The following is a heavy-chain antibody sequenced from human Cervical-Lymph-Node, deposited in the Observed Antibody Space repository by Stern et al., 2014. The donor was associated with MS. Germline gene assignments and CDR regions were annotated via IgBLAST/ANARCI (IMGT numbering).Heavy chain of an antibody. CDR1: GAPINSGGYY. CDR2: TYYTESI. V-gene: IGHV4-31*03. Sequence: VQLVESGPGLVKPSQTLSLTCTVSGAPINSGGYYWSWIRQHPGKGLEWIGYTYYTESIYYNPSLKSRFTISKDTSKTQFSLKLNSVTAADTAVYYCAIPSQESFHHWGQGPLVTVPS. J-gene: IGHJ1*01. CDR3: AIPSQESFHH.